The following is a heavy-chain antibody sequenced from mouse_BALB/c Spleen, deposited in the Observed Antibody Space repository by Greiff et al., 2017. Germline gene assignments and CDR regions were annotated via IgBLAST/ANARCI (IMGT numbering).Heavy chain of an antibody. D-gene: IGHD2-4*01. J-gene: IGHJ3*01. CDR3: AKPYDYDGGTWFAY. CDR2: IWGGGST. V-gene: IGHV2-6-5*01. Sequence: VKLQESGPGLVAPSQSLSITCTVSGFSLTDYGVSWIRQPPGKGLEWLGVIWGGGSTYYNSALKSRLSISKDNSKSQVFLKMNSLQTDDTAMYYCAKPYDYDGGTWFAYWGQGTLVTVSA. CDR1: GFSLTDYG.